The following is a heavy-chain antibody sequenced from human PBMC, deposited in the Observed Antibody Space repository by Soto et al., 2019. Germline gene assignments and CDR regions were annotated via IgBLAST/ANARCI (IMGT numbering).Heavy chain of an antibody. CDR3: ARDRRERFYYFDY. J-gene: IGHJ4*02. CDR1: GFTFSSCG. D-gene: IGHD1-26*01. V-gene: IGHV3-33*01. Sequence: PGGSLRLSCAASGFTFSSCGMHWVRQAPGKGLEWVAVIWYDGSNKYYADSVKGRFTISRDNSKNTLYLQMNSLRAEDTAVYYCARDRRERFYYFDYWGQGTLVTGSS. CDR2: IWYDGSNK.